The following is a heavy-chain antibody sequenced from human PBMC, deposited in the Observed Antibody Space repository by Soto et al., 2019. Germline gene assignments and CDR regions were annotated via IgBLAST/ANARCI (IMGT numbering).Heavy chain of an antibody. V-gene: IGHV1-24*01. CDR1: GYTFTTYY. CDR3: ATGDSSGWIGGYYFDY. J-gene: IGHJ4*02. D-gene: IGHD6-19*01. Sequence: AASVKVSCKASGYTFTTYYIHWVRQAPGKGLEWMGGFDPEDGETIYAQKFQGRVTMTEDTSTDTAYMELSSLRSEDTAVYYCATGDSSGWIGGYYFDYWGQGTLVTVSS. CDR2: FDPEDGET.